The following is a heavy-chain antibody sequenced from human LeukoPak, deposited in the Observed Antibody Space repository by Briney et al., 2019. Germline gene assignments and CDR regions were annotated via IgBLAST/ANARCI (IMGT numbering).Heavy chain of an antibody. J-gene: IGHJ3*02. Sequence: GESLKISCKGSGYSFTSYWIGWVRQMPGKGLEWMGIIYPGDSDTRYSPSFQGQVTISADKSISTAYLQWSSLKPSDTAMYYCARVGYCSGGSCSVGAFDIWGQGTMVTVSS. CDR3: ARVGYCSGGSCSVGAFDI. V-gene: IGHV5-51*01. CDR1: GYSFTSYW. CDR2: IYPGDSDT. D-gene: IGHD2-15*01.